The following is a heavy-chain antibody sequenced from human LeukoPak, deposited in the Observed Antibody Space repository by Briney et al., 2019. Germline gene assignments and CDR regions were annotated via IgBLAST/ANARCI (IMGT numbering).Heavy chain of an antibody. CDR2: ISESGST. Sequence: SETLSLTCTVSGGSIGSYYWNWIRQPPGKGLEWIGYISESGSTNYDPSLKSRVTLSLDMSKNQFSLKLSSVTAADTAVYYCGRHQTMYYGMDVWGQGTTVTVSS. CDR3: GRHQTMYYGMDV. V-gene: IGHV4-59*08. D-gene: IGHD4/OR15-4a*01. J-gene: IGHJ6*02. CDR1: GGSIGSYY.